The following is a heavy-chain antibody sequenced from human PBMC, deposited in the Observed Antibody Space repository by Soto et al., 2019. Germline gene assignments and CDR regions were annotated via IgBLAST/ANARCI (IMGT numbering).Heavy chain of an antibody. CDR1: GYTFTSYG. V-gene: IGHV1-18*01. CDR2: MSAYKGNT. Sequence: QVQLVQSGAEVKKPGASVKVSCKASGYTFTSYGISWVRQAPGQEREWMVWMSAYKGNTNYAQKLQGRVTMITDTATSTVYMELRSLRSDDTAVYYCARDSPPVDYWGQGTLVTVSS. CDR3: ARDSPPVDY. J-gene: IGHJ4*02.